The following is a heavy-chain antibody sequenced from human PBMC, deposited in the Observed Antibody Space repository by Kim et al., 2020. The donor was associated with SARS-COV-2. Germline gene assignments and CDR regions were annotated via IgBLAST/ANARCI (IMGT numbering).Heavy chain of an antibody. CDR3: ARGSPEGDYIWGSYRLFEGYGMDV. J-gene: IGHJ6*02. CDR2: INTNTGNP. CDR1: GYTFTSYA. D-gene: IGHD3-16*02. V-gene: IGHV7-4-1*02. Sequence: ASVKVSCKASGYTFTSYAMNWVRQAPGQGLEWMGWINTNTGNPTYAQGFTGRFVFSLDTSVSTAYPQISSLKAEDTAVYYCARGSPEGDYIWGSYRLFEGYGMDVWGQGTTVTVSS.